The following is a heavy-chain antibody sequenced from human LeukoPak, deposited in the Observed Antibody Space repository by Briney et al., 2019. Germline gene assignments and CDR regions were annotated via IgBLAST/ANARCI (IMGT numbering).Heavy chain of an antibody. Sequence: PSETLSLTCTVSGGSIRSSSYYWGWIRQPPGKGLEWIGSIYYSGSTYYNPSLKSRVTISVDTSKNQFSLKLSSVTAADTAVYYCARDVVAAAGTWDYWGQGTLVTVSS. D-gene: IGHD6-13*01. CDR3: ARDVVAAAGTWDY. CDR1: GGSIRSSSYY. CDR2: IYYSGST. J-gene: IGHJ4*02. V-gene: IGHV4-39*07.